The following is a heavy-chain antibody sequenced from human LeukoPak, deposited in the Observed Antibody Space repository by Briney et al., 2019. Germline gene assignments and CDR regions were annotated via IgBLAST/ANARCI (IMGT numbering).Heavy chain of an antibody. J-gene: IGHJ4*02. CDR3: ARGGESSHFDY. D-gene: IGHD3-16*01. CDR1: GGSFSGYY. Sequence: SETLSLTCAVYGGSFSGYYWSWIRQPPGKGLEWIGEINHSGSTNYNPSLKRRVTISVDTSKNQFSLKLRSVTAADTAVYYCARGGESSHFDYWGQGTLVTVSS. V-gene: IGHV4-34*01. CDR2: INHSGST.